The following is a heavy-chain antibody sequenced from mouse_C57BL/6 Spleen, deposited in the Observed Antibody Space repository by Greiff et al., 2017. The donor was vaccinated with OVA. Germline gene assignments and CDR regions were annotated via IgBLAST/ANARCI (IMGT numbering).Heavy chain of an antibody. D-gene: IGHD2-3*01. V-gene: IGHV1-80*01. CDR2: IYPGDGDT. Sequence: QVQLQQSGAELVKPGASVKISCKASGYAFSSYWMNWVKQRPGKGLEWIGQIYPGDGDTNYNGKFKGKATLTADKSSSTAYMQLSSLTSEDSAVYFGARLIYDGYPPYAMDYWGQGTSVTVSS. CDR3: ARLIYDGYPPYAMDY. CDR1: GYAFSSYW. J-gene: IGHJ4*01.